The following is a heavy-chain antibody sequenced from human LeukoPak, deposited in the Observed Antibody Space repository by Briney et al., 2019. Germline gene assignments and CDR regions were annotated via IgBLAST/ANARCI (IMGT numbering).Heavy chain of an antibody. CDR2: IKEDGSWK. J-gene: IGHJ4*02. V-gene: IGHV3-7*01. CDR3: ARDRGWYHADS. Sequence: ETLSLTCAVSGGSISSSNWWSWVRQPPGKGLEWVANIKEDGSWKHYAVSVQGRFTISRDNAKNSLYLQMNSLRAEDTAVYYCARDRGWYHADSWGQGTLVTVSS. D-gene: IGHD6-19*01. CDR1: GGSISSSNW.